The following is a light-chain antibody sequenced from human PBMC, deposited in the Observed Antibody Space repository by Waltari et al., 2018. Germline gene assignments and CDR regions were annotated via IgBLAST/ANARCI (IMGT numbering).Light chain of an antibody. J-gene: IGLJ2*01. Sequence: QSVLTQPPSASGTPGQGVTISCSGRSSNIARNPLSWYQQLPGTAPKLVVYCNNQLPEGVPDRFSGSKSDTSASLAIGGLQSEDEADYYCATWDDSLKGQVVFGGGTKLTVL. V-gene: IGLV1-44*01. CDR3: ATWDDSLKGQVV. CDR2: CNN. CDR1: SSNIARNP.